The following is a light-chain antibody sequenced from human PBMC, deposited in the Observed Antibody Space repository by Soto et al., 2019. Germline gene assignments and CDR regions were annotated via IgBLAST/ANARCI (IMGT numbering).Light chain of an antibody. CDR3: QHYNSYSEA. CDR2: KAS. CDR1: QSISTY. V-gene: IGKV1-8*01. J-gene: IGKJ1*01. Sequence: AIRMAQSPSSLSAATGDRVTITCRARQSISTYLSWYQQKPGKAPKLLIYKASTLKSGVPSRFSGSGSGTEFTLTISSLQPDDFATYYCQHYNSYSEAFGQGTKVDI.